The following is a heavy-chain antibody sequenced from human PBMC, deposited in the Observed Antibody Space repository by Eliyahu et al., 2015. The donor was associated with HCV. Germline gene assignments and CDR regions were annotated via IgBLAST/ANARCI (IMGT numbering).Heavy chain of an antibody. CDR1: GFTFSSYW. V-gene: IGHV3-74*01. CDR3: ARDLSARGAGYYYYGMDV. CDR2: INSDGSST. J-gene: IGHJ6*02. D-gene: IGHD2/OR15-2a*01. Sequence: EVQLVESGGGXVQPGGSLRLSXAASGFTFSSYWMHWVRQAPGKGLVWVSRINSDGSSTSYADSVKGRFTISRDNAKNTLYLQMNSLRAEDTAVYYCARDLSARGAGYYYYGMDVWGQGTTVTVSS.